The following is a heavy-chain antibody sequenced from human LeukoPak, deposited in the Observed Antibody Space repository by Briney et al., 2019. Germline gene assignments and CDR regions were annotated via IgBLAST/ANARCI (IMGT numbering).Heavy chain of an antibody. CDR2: ISSSGSTI. Sequence: GGSLRLSCAASEFTFSSYNMNWVRQAPGKGLEWVSYISSSGSTIYYADSVKGRFTISRDNAKNSLYLQMNSLRAEDTAVYYCARFRIAAAGSWFDPWGQGTLVTASS. CDR1: EFTFSSYN. CDR3: ARFRIAAAGSWFDP. D-gene: IGHD6-13*01. J-gene: IGHJ5*02. V-gene: IGHV3-48*03.